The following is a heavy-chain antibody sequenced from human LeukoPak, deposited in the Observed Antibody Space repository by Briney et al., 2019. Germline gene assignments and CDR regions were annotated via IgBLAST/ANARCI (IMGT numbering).Heavy chain of an antibody. D-gene: IGHD3-22*01. Sequence: SETLSLTCTVSGGSISSHYWSWIRQPPGKGLEWIGNIYYSGYTNYNPSLKSRVTISVDTSNNQFSLKVTSVTAADTAVYYCTRGPYFYYFDSWGQGTLVTVSS. CDR2: IYYSGYT. V-gene: IGHV4-59*11. J-gene: IGHJ5*01. CDR1: GGSISSHY. CDR3: TRGPYFYYFDS.